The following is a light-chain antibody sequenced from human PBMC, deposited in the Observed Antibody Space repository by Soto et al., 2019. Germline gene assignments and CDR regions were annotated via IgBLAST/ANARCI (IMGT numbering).Light chain of an antibody. V-gene: IGLV2-18*02. J-gene: IGLJ1*01. CDR3: SSFTSSSTYV. CDR1: SSDVGSYNR. CDR2: EVS. Sequence: QSVLTQPPSVSGSPGQSVAISCTGTSSDVGSYNRVAWYQQPPGTAPKLMIYEVSNRPSGVPDRFSGSKSGNTASLTISGLQAEHEADYYCSSFTSSSTYVFGTGTKVTVL.